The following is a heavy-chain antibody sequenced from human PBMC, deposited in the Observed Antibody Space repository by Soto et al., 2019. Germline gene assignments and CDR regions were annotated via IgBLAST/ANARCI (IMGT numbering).Heavy chain of an antibody. Sequence: QITLKESGPPLVKPTQTLTLTCTFSGFSLSTSGVGVGWIRQPPGKALEWLALIYWDDDKRYSPSLKSRLTITKDTSKNQVVLTMTNMDPVDTATYYCAHRGRGDCYSGSWFDPWGQGTLVTVSS. CDR1: GFSLSTSGVG. CDR2: IYWDDDK. J-gene: IGHJ5*02. V-gene: IGHV2-5*02. CDR3: AHRGRGDCYSGSWFDP. D-gene: IGHD2-21*02.